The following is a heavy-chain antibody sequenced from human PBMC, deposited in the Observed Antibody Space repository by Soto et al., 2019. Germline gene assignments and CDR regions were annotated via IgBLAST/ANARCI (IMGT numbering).Heavy chain of an antibody. CDR2: ISASAGST. CDR3: AKFAPLGSGYYSGCDY. J-gene: IGHJ4*02. CDR1: GFTFSSYA. D-gene: IGHD5-12*01. Sequence: EVQLLESGGGLVQPGGSLRLSCAASGFTFSSYAMRWVRQVLGKGLEWVSTISASAGSTYYADSVKGRFTISRDNSKNTLYLQMNSLRAEDTGVYYCAKFAPLGSGYYSGCDYWGQGSLVTVST. V-gene: IGHV3-23*01.